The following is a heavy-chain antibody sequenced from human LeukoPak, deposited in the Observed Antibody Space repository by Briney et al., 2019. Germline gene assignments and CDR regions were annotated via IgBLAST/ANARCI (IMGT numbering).Heavy chain of an antibody. CDR1: GGSISSGDYY. J-gene: IGHJ4*02. D-gene: IGHD3-10*01. CDR2: IYYSGST. CDR3: ARVQRRFGELVFDY. Sequence: SETLSLTCTVSGGSISSGDYYWSWIRQPPGKSLEWIGYIYYSGSTYYNPSRNRRVTISVDTSKNQFSLKLSSVTAADTAVYYCARVQRRFGELVFDYWGQGTLVTVSS. V-gene: IGHV4-30-4*01.